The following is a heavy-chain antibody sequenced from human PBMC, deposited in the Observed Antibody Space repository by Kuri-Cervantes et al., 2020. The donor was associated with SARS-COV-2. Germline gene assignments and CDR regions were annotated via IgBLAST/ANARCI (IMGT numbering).Heavy chain of an antibody. J-gene: IGHJ4*02. D-gene: IGHD2-2*01. Sequence: GESLKISCAASGFNFDDYAMHWVRQAPGKGLEWVSLISGDGGSTYYADSVKGRFTISRDNSKNSLYLQMDSLKAEDTAFYYCARERGGYCSTTNCYALDYWGQGTLVTVSS. V-gene: IGHV3-43*02. CDR2: ISGDGGST. CDR1: GFNFDDYA. CDR3: ARERGGYCSTTNCYALDY.